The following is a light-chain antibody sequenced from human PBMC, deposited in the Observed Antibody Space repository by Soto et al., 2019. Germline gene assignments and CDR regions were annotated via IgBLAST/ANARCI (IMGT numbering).Light chain of an antibody. V-gene: IGKV3-20*01. J-gene: IGKJ1*01. Sequence: VLTQSPGTLSLSPGERATLSCRASQSVSSSYLAWYQQKPGQAPRLLIYGASSRATGIPDRFSGSGSGTDFTLTISRLEPEDFAVYYCQQYGSSSTFGQGTKV. CDR2: GAS. CDR3: QQYGSSST. CDR1: QSVSSSY.